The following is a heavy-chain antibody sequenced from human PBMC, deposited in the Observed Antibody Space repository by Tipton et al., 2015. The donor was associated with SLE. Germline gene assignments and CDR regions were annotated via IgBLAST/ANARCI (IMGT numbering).Heavy chain of an antibody. D-gene: IGHD5-18*01. CDR1: GFTFSSYS. V-gene: IGHV3-21*01. J-gene: IGHJ4*02. Sequence: SLRLSCAASGFTFSSYSLNWVRQAPGKGLEWVSAISGSRNSTYYADSVKGRFTISRENAKNSLYLQMNSLRAGDTAVYYCARGYSQGAKDGRTGAVGYWGQGTLVTVSS. CDR3: ARGYSQGAKDGRTGAVGY. CDR2: ISGSRNST.